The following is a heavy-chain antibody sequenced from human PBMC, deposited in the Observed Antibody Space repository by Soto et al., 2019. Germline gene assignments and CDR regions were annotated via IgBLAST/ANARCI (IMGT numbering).Heavy chain of an antibody. V-gene: IGHV3-48*02. Sequence: EVQLVEAGGGLVQPGGSLRLSCAASGFTFRSYSMHWVRQDPEKGLEWVSYISSSSSTIYYADSVKGRFTNSRDNAKNSLYLQMNRLRDEDTAVNYCAREGGSLNWFDPWGQGTLVTVSS. D-gene: IGHD1-26*01. CDR1: GFTFRSYS. J-gene: IGHJ5*02. CDR3: AREGGSLNWFDP. CDR2: ISSSSSTI.